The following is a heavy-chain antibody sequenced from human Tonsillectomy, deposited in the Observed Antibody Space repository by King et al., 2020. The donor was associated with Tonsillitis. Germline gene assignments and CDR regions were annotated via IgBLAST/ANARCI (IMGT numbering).Heavy chain of an antibody. CDR1: GFSFTDAW. J-gene: IGHJ4*02. CDR2: IKGKTNGGAT. D-gene: IGHD2/OR15-2a*01. CDR3: TTDWAVSPDVFLDY. Sequence: EVQLVESGGGLVKPGGSLRVSCAASGFSFTDAWMSWVRQAPGKGLEWVGRIKGKTNGGATDYAAPVKGRFTISRDDSENTLYLQMNSLKSEDTAVYLCTTDWAVSPDVFLDYWGQGTLVTVSS. V-gene: IGHV3-15*01.